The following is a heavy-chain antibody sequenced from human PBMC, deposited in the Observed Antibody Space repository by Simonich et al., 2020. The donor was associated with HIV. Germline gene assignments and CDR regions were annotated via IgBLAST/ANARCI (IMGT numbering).Heavy chain of an antibody. D-gene: IGHD4-17*01. Sequence: QVQLQQLGAGLLKPSETLSLTCAVYGGYFRGYYWSWIRQPPGKGLEWIGEINHNGSTNYNPSLKSRVTISVDTSKNQFSLKLSSVTAADTAVYYCARRHPTTVTTPYFDYWGQGTLVTVSS. CDR2: INHNGST. V-gene: IGHV4-34*01. J-gene: IGHJ4*02. CDR1: GGYFRGYY. CDR3: ARRHPTTVTTPYFDY.